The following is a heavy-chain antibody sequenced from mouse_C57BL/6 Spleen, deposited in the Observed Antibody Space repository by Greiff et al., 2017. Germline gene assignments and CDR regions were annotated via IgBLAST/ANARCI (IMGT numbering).Heavy chain of an antibody. CDR1: GYSITSGYY. Sequence: EVQLQQSGPGLVKPSQSLSLTCSVTGYSITSGYYWNWIRQFPGNKLEWMGYISYDGSNNYNPSLKNRISITRDTSKNQFFLKLNSVTTEDTATYYCARAPSNFYFDYWGQGTTLTVSS. D-gene: IGHD4-1*01. CDR3: ARAPSNFYFDY. V-gene: IGHV3-6*01. CDR2: ISYDGSN. J-gene: IGHJ2*01.